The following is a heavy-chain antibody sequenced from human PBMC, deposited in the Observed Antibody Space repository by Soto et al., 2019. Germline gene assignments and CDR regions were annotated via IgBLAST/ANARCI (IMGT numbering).Heavy chain of an antibody. J-gene: IGHJ4*02. Sequence: PSETLSLTCTVSGGSIRSYYWSWIRQPPGKGLEWIGYIYYSGSTNYNPSLKSRVTISVDTSKNQFSLKLSSVTAADTAVYYCARRYGYSFDYWGQGTLVTAPQ. CDR2: IYYSGST. D-gene: IGHD1-1*01. CDR3: ARRYGYSFDY. CDR1: GGSIRSYY. V-gene: IGHV4-59*08.